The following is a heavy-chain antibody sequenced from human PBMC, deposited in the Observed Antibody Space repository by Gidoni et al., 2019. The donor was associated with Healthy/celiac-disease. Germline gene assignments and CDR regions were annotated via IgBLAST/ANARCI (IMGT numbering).Heavy chain of an antibody. CDR3: SAGSYSVYYFDY. J-gene: IGHJ4*02. Sequence: QVQLVQSGAEVKKPGASVTVSCKASGYTFTSYYMHWVRQAPGQGLEWMGIINPSGGSTSYAQKFQGRVTMTRDTSTSTVYMELSSLRSEDTAVYYCSAGSYSVYYFDYWGQGTLVTVSS. V-gene: IGHV1-46*01. CDR2: INPSGGST. D-gene: IGHD1-26*01. CDR1: GYTFTSYY.